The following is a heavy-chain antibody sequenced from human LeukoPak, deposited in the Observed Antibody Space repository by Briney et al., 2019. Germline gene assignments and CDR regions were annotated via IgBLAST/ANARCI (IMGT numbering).Heavy chain of an antibody. CDR3: ARGIRVFWSGTYYFDY. CDR2: IYYSGST. D-gene: IGHD3-3*01. Sequence: SETLSLTCAVSGGSISSGGYSWSWIRQPPGKGLEWIGYIYYSGSTYYNPSLKSRVTISVDTSKNQFSLKLSSVTAADTAVYYCARGIRVFWSGTYYFDYWGQGTLVTVSS. CDR1: GGSISSGGYS. V-gene: IGHV4-30-4*07. J-gene: IGHJ4*02.